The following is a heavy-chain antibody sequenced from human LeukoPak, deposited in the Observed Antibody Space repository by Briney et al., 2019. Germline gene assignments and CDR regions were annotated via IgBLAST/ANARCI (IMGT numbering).Heavy chain of an antibody. D-gene: IGHD2-15*01. CDR2: IYYPGSI. CDR1: GGSISTYY. Sequence: SETLSLTCAVSGGSISTYYWNWIRQSPGKGLEWIGYIYYPGSINYTPSLKSRVTMSVDTSKNQFSLKLSSVTAADTAVYYCARRGPLLLWFDPWGQGTLVTVSS. J-gene: IGHJ5*02. CDR3: ARRGPLLLWFDP. V-gene: IGHV4-59*08.